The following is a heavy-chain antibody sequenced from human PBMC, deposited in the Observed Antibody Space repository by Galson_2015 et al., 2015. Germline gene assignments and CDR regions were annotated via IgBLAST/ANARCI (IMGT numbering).Heavy chain of an antibody. CDR2: ISSSGSTI. CDR1: GFTFSSYE. Sequence: SLRLSCAASGFTFSSYEMNWVRQAPGKGLEWVSYISSSGSTIYYADSVKGRFTISRDNAKNSLYLQMNSLRAEDTAVYYCARATAMVSPGDYWGQGTLVTVSS. CDR3: ARATAMVSPGDY. V-gene: IGHV3-48*03. D-gene: IGHD5-18*01. J-gene: IGHJ4*02.